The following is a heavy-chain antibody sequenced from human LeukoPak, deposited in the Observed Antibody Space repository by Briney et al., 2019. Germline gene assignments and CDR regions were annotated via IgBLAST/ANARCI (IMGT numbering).Heavy chain of an antibody. V-gene: IGHV4-59*11. CDR1: GGSISSHY. Sequence: SETLSLTCTVSGGSISSHYWSWIRQPPGKGLEYIGNIYYSGSTNYNPSLKSRVTISADTSKNQFSLKLTSVTAAETAVYYCARGVAARRSHWFDPWGQGTLVTVSS. J-gene: IGHJ5*02. D-gene: IGHD6-6*01. CDR2: IYYSGST. CDR3: ARGVAARRSHWFDP.